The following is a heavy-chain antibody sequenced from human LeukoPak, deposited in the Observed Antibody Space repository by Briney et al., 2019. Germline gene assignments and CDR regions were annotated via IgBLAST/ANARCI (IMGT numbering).Heavy chain of an antibody. Sequence: GGSLRLSCAASGFTFSSYEMNWVRQAPGKGLEWVSYISSSGSTIYYADSVKGRFTISRDNAKNSLYLQMNSLRAEDTAVYYCTRAGYCTNGVCRGDFDYWGQGTLVTVSS. D-gene: IGHD2-8*01. CDR1: GFTFSSYE. J-gene: IGHJ4*02. CDR3: TRAGYCTNGVCRGDFDY. V-gene: IGHV3-48*03. CDR2: ISSSGSTI.